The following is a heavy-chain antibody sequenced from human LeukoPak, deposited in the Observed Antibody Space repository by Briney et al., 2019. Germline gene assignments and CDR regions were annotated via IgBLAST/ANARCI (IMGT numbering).Heavy chain of an antibody. J-gene: IGHJ1*01. CDR1: GVPIRTYN. D-gene: IGHD3-3*01. Sequence: PSGTLSRTCTLSGVPIRTYNWSWIRQPPGNGLEWIGYIHYSGTTKYYPSLKSRVTISANESNNQFSLQLSSVPAANTAVYYRARHTDDLGYFQHWGQGTLVTVSS. V-gene: IGHV4-59*08. CDR3: ARHTDDLGYFQH. CDR2: IHYSGTT.